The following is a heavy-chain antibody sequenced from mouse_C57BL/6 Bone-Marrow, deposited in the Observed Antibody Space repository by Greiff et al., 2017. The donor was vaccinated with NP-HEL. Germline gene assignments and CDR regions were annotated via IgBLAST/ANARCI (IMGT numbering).Heavy chain of an antibody. CDR2: ISYDGSN. J-gene: IGHJ2*01. D-gene: IGHD3-3*01. CDR1: GYSITSGYY. V-gene: IGHV3-6*01. Sequence: VQLQQSGPGLVKPSQSLSLTCSVTGYSITSGYYWNWIRQFPGNKLEWMGYISYDGSNNYNPSLKNRISITRDTSKNQFFLKLNSVTTEDTATYYCARWRDGFDYWGQGTTLTVSS. CDR3: ARWRDGFDY.